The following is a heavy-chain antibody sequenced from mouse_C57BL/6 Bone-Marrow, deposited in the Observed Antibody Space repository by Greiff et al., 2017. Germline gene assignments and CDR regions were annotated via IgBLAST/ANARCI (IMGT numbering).Heavy chain of an antibody. J-gene: IGHJ3*01. CDR3: ARGRYYYGSSPSWFAY. V-gene: IGHV1-82*01. Sequence: QVQLQQSGPELVKPGASVKISCKASGYAFSSSWMNWVKQRPGKGLEWIGRIYPGDGDTNYNGQFKGKATLTADKSSSTAYMQLSSLTSEDSAVYFWARGRYYYGSSPSWFAYWGQGTLVTVSA. CDR1: GYAFSSSW. D-gene: IGHD1-1*01. CDR2: IYPGDGDT.